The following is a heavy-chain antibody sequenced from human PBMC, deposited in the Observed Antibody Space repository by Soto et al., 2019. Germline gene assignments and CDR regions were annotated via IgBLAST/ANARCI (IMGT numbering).Heavy chain of an antibody. J-gene: IGHJ6*02. V-gene: IGHV1-46*01. CDR1: GYTFTSYY. CDR3: ASPRGAYCGGDCYGPYYYYGMDV. D-gene: IGHD2-21*02. Sequence: ASVKVSCKASGYTFTSYYMHWVRQAPGQGLEWMGIINPSGGSTSYAQKFQGRVTMTRDTSTSTVYMELSSLRSEDTAVYNCASPRGAYCGGDCYGPYYYYGMDVWGQGTTVTVSS. CDR2: INPSGGST.